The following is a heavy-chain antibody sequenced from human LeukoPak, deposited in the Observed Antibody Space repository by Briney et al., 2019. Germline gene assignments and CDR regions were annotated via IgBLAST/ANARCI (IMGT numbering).Heavy chain of an antibody. CDR2: ISWNSGSI. CDR3: AKGRLFIVGASDAFDI. Sequence: GGSLRLSCAASGFTFDDYAMHWVRQAPGKGLEWVSGISWNSGSIGYADSVKGRFTISRDNAKNSLYLQMNSLRAEDTALYYCAKGRLFIVGASDAFDICGQGTMVTVSS. V-gene: IGHV3-9*01. D-gene: IGHD1-26*01. CDR1: GFTFDDYA. J-gene: IGHJ3*02.